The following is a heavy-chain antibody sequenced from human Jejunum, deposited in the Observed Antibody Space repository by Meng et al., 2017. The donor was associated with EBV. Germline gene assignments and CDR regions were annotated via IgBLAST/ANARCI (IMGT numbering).Heavy chain of an antibody. CDR3: AKSNDYSLNS. V-gene: IGHV4-4*02. J-gene: IGHJ4*02. CDR1: GDSTISSHW. Sequence: VQRQSSGPGRLKPSGTLSLTCAGSGDSTISSHWWSWVRQPPGKGLEWIGEMHPGGSTNYNPSLKSRFTISVDNSKNQFSLKLTSVTAADTAVYYCAKSNDYSLNSWGQGTLVTVSS. D-gene: IGHD4-11*01. CDR2: MHPGGST.